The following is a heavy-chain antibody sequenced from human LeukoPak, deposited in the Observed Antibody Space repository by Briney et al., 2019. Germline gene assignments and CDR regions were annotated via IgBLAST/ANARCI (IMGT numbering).Heavy chain of an antibody. CDR1: GFTVSSNY. CDR3: ARKALSSGSYYFDY. CDR2: IYSGGST. D-gene: IGHD3-22*01. J-gene: IGHJ4*02. Sequence: SGGSLRLSCAASGFTVSSNYMSWVRQAPGKGLEWVSVIYSGGSTYYADSVKGRFTISRDNSKNTLYLQMNSLRAEDTAVYYCARKALSSGSYYFDYWGQGTLVTVSS. V-gene: IGHV3-53*01.